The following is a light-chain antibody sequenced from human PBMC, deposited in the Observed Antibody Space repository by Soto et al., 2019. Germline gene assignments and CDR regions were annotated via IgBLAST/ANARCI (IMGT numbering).Light chain of an antibody. J-gene: IGKJ5*01. CDR1: QSVSSNY. V-gene: IGKV3-20*01. CDR3: QQYNSIGIT. CDR2: GAS. Sequence: EIVLTQSPGTLSLSPGERATLSCRASQSVSSNYLAWYQQKPGQAPRLLIYGASSRATGIPDRFSGSGSGTEFTLTISSLQPDDFATYYCQQYNSIGITFGQGTRLEIK.